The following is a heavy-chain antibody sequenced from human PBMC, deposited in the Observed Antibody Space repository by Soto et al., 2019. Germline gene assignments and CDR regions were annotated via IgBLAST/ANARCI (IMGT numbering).Heavy chain of an antibody. Sequence: SETLSLTCTVSGGSISSYYWSWIRQPPGKELEWIGYIYYSGSTNYNPSLKSRVTISVDTSKNQFSLKLSSVTAADTAVYYCARQVGGWAPWYFDYWGQGTLVTVSS. CDR1: GGSISSYY. V-gene: IGHV4-59*08. J-gene: IGHJ4*02. CDR3: ARQVGGWAPWYFDY. D-gene: IGHD6-19*01. CDR2: IYYSGST.